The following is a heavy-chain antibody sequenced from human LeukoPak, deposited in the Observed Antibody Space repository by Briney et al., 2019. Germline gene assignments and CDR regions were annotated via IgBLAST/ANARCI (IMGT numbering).Heavy chain of an antibody. D-gene: IGHD6-19*01. CDR2: IYYSGST. J-gene: IGHJ5*02. CDR3: ARDHTGSGGPNNWFDP. CDR1: GGSISSSSYY. V-gene: IGHV4-39*01. Sequence: SETLSLTCTVSGGSISSSSYYWGWNRQPPGKGLEWIGSIYYSGSTYYNPSLKSRVTISVDTSKNQFSLKLSSVTAADTAVYYCARDHTGSGGPNNWFDPWGQGTLVTVSS.